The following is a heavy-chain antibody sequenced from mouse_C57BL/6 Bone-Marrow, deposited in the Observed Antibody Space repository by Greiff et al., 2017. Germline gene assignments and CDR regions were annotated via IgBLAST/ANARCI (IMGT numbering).Heavy chain of an antibody. D-gene: IGHD2-4*01. CDR2: INPNNGGT. CDR3: ARGRLRLGY. Sequence: VKQSHGKSLEWIGDINPNNGGTSYNQKFKGKATLTVDKSSSTAYMELRSLTSEDSAVYYCARGRLRLGYWGQGTTLTVSS. V-gene: IGHV1-26*01. J-gene: IGHJ2*01.